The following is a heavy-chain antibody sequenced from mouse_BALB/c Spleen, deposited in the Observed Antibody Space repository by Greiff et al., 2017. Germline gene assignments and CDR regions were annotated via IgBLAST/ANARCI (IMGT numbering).Heavy chain of an antibody. V-gene: IGHV2-9*02. CDR2: IWAGGST. Sequence: VKLMESGPGLVAPSQSLSITCTVSGFSLTSYGVHWVRQPPGKGLEWLGVIWAGGSTNYNSALMSRLSISKDNSKSQVFLKMNSLQTDDTAMYYCARDRYGYYGYFDVWGAGTTVTVSS. D-gene: IGHD2-2*01. CDR1: GFSLTSYG. CDR3: ARDRYGYYGYFDV. J-gene: IGHJ1*01.